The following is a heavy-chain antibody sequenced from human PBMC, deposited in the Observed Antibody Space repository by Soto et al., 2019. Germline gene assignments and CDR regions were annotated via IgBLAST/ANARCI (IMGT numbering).Heavy chain of an antibody. Sequence: QVQLVQSGAEVKKPGSSVKVSCKASGGTFSSYAISWVRQAPGQGLEWMGGIIPIFGTANYAQKFQGRVTITADESTSTAYMELSSLRSEDTAVYYCARDMYYDSSGSNDRFDPWGQGTLVTVSS. D-gene: IGHD3-22*01. CDR3: ARDMYYDSSGSNDRFDP. CDR1: GGTFSSYA. V-gene: IGHV1-69*01. J-gene: IGHJ5*02. CDR2: IIPIFGTA.